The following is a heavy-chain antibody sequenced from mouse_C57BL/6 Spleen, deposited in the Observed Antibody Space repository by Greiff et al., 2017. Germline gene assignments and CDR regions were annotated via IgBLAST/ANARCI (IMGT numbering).Heavy chain of an antibody. V-gene: IGHV5-17*01. CDR1: GFTFSDYG. CDR2: ISSGSSTI. D-gene: IGHD1-1*01. J-gene: IGHJ1*03. CDR3: ARMPHYYGSSYWYFDV. Sequence: EVKLVESGGGLVKPGGSLKLSCAASGFTFSDYGMHWVRQAPEKGLEWVAYISSGSSTIYYADTVKGRFTISRDNAKNTLFLQMTSLRSEDTAMYYCARMPHYYGSSYWYFDVWGTGTTATVSS.